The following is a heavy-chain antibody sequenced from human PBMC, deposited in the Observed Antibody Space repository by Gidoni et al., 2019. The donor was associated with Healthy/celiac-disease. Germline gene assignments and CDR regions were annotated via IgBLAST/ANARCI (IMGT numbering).Heavy chain of an antibody. J-gene: IGHJ4*02. V-gene: IGHV3-23*01. CDR1: GFTFSSYA. CDR2: ISGSGGRT. Sequence: EVHLLESGGGLVQPGGSLSFSCAASGFTFSSYAMSWDRQAPGKGLEWVSAISGSGGRTYYADYVKGLFTISRDNAKNTLYLKMNSLRAEDTAVYDCAKGDYCSSTSCYPRAFDYWGQGTLVTVSS. CDR3: AKGDYCSSTSCYPRAFDY. D-gene: IGHD2-2*01.